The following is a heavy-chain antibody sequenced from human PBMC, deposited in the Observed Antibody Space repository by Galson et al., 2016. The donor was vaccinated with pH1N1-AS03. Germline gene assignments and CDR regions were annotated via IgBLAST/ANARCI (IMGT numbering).Heavy chain of an antibody. J-gene: IGHJ5*02. CDR2: IKKNNDNT. V-gene: IGHV1-18*01. D-gene: IGHD2/OR15-2a*01. CDR3: ARAFEEYLLRDYSSVLDS. CDR1: GYTFSNYG. Sequence: SVKVSCKAPGYTFSNYGITWVRQAPGQGLQWMGWIKKNNDNTIYGQNFQGRVTLTTDPSTNTAYMALKNLRSDDTGVYYCARAFEEYLLRDYSSVLDSWGQGTLVTVSS.